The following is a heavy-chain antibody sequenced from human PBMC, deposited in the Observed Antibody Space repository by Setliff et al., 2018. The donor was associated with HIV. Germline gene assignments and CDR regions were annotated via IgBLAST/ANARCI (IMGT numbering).Heavy chain of an antibody. D-gene: IGHD4-17*01. CDR3: ARDHDYGDLSRNWFYMDV. V-gene: IGHV7-4-1*02. CDR1: GYTFSNYS. Sequence: ASVKVSCKASGYTFSNYSMNWVRQAPGQGLEWMGWINTNTGNPTYAQDFTGRFVFSLDTSVSTAYLQISSLKAEDTAVYYCARDHDYGDLSRNWFYMDVWGKGTTVTVSS. J-gene: IGHJ6*03. CDR2: INTNTGNP.